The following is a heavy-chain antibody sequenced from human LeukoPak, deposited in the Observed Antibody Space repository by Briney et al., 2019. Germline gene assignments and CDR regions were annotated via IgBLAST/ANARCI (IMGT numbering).Heavy chain of an antibody. CDR2: ISPIFNRP. CDR3: ARQGNQLLYYFYYLDV. V-gene: IGHV1-69*13. CDR1: GGNFRNFA. D-gene: IGHD1-14*01. Sequence: SVKVSCKASGGNFRNFAISWVRQAPGEGLEWMGGISPIFNRPHYAPKFQGRVTITADDSTSTAYMELSGVRSDDTAVYFCARQGNQLLYYFYYLDVWGNGTTVTVSS. J-gene: IGHJ6*03.